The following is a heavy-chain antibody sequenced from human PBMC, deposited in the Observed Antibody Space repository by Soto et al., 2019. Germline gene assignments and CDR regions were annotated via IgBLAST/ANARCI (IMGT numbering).Heavy chain of an antibody. CDR1: GFPFIDYA. CDR2: ISGSGCNT. J-gene: IGHJ4*01. V-gene: IGHV3-23*01. D-gene: IGHD3-10*01. CDR3: AKTADYSGSGSHYLLLDD. Sequence: GWPLRLSCAASGFPFIDYAMSWVRRAHGKVLEWVSTISGSGCNTYYTDSEKGRFTISRDNSKSTLYLQMNSLRGEDTAVYYCAKTADYSGSGSHYLLLDDWGQGTLVTVSS.